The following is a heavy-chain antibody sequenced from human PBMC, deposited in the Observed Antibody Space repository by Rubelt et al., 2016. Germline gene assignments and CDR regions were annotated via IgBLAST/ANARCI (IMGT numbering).Heavy chain of an antibody. J-gene: IGHJ4*02. CDR2: IYYSGST. Sequence: QLQLQESGPGLVKPSETLSLTCTVSGASISSSSYYWAWIRQPPGKGLEWIGYIYYSGSTNYNPSLKSRVTISVDTSKNQCSLKLNSGTAADTAVYYCARGKTVAEYWGQGTLITVSS. CDR1: GASISSSSYY. CDR3: ARGKTVAEY. V-gene: IGHV4-61*05. D-gene: IGHD6-19*01.